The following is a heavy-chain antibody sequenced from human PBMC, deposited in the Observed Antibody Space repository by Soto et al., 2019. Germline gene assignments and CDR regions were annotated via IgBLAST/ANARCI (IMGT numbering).Heavy chain of an antibody. J-gene: IGHJ4*02. V-gene: IGHV4-34*01. Sequence: QVQLQQWGAGLLKPSETLSLTCAVYGGSFSGYYWTWIRQSPEKGLEWIGEVNHSGTTYYNPSLKTRVTISVPTLKNQFCRKKSSVTAADAAVYSCARGIGYCSSINCYSSRRLRFDSWGQGTLVTVSS. CDR1: GGSFSGYY. CDR3: ARGIGYCSSINCYSSRRLRFDS. CDR2: VNHSGTT. D-gene: IGHD2-2*01.